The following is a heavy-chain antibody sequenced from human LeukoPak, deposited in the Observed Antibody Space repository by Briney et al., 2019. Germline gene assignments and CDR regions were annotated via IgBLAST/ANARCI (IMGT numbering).Heavy chain of an antibody. CDR2: ISGTDDFT. Sequence: QSGGSLRLSCAASGFTFDNYAMSWVRQAPGKGLEWVSTISGTDDFTYYADSVKGRFTISRDTSKNTLSLQMNSLRAEDTAVYYCVGDNYGLGSLDYWGQGTLVTVSS. CDR1: GFTFDNYA. J-gene: IGHJ4*02. CDR3: VGDNYGLGSLDY. V-gene: IGHV3-23*01. D-gene: IGHD3-10*01.